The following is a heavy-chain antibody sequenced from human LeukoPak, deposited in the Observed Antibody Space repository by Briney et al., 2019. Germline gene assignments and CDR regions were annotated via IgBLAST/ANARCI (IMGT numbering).Heavy chain of an antibody. D-gene: IGHD3-16*01. CDR2: LYSDGNT. CDR1: GFTVITND. Sequence: GGSLRLSCAGSGFTVITNDMTWVRQAPGKGLEWVSVLYSDGNTKYADSVQGRFTISRDNSKNTLYLEMNSLSRDDTAVYYCARGVEPMAANTLAYWGQGTLVTVSS. CDR3: ARGVEPMAANTLAY. J-gene: IGHJ4*02. V-gene: IGHV3-53*01.